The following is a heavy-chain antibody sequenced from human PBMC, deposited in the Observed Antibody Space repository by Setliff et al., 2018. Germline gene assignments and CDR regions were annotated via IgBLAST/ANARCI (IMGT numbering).Heavy chain of an antibody. Sequence: PGGSLRLSCGASGFTFSKYWMYWVRQVPGKGLVWVSRINGDGTITNYADSVKGRFTISRDNAKNTLYLQMNSLTAEDTAVYYCANGMFYDFWSNYPYYFGMDVWGQGTTVTVSS. CDR2: INGDGTIT. V-gene: IGHV3-74*01. CDR3: ANGMFYDFWSNYPYYFGMDV. D-gene: IGHD3-3*01. CDR1: GFTFSKYW. J-gene: IGHJ6*02.